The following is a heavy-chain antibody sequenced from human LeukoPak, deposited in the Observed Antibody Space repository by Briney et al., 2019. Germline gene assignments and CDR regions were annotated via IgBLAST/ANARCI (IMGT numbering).Heavy chain of an antibody. V-gene: IGHV1-18*04. CDR3: ARGGGSDQLLSGFDI. CDR1: GYTFTGYY. D-gene: IGHD2-2*01. CDR2: ISAYNGNT. J-gene: IGHJ3*02. Sequence: ASVKVSCKASGYTFTGYYMHWVRQAPGQGLEWMGWISAYNGNTNYAQKLQGRVTMTTDTSTSTAYMELRSLRSDDTAVYYCARGGGSDQLLSGFDIWGQGTMVTVSS.